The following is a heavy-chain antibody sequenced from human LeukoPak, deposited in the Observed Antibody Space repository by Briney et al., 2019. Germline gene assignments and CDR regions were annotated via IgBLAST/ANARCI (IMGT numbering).Heavy chain of an antibody. CDR3: ARMRQLWDWFDP. Sequence: RGESLKISCKGSGYSFTSYWIGWVRQLPGKGLEWMGIIYPGDSGTRYSPSFQGQVTISADKSISTAYLQWSSLKASDTAMYYCARMRQLWDWFDPWGQGTLVTVSS. J-gene: IGHJ5*02. CDR1: GYSFTSYW. D-gene: IGHD6-6*01. CDR2: IYPGDSGT. V-gene: IGHV5-51*01.